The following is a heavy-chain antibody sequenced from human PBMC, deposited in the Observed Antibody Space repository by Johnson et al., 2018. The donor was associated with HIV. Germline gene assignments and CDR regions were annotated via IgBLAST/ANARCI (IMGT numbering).Heavy chain of an antibody. D-gene: IGHD3-3*01. J-gene: IGHJ3*02. V-gene: IGHV3-13*01. CDR3: ARGGPRYDCWSGYTDACDI. CDR1: GFTFSSYD. Sequence: VQLVESGGGLVKPGGSLRLSCAASGFTFSSYDMHWVRQATGKGLEWVSAIGTAGATYYPGSVKGRFTISRENAKNSLYLQMNSLRAEATAVSYGARGGPRYDCWSGYTDACDIWGQGTMVTITS. CDR2: IGTAGAT.